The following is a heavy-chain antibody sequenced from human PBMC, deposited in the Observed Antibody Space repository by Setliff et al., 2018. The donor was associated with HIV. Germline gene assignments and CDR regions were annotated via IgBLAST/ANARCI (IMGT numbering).Heavy chain of an antibody. J-gene: IGHJ4*02. CDR3: ARVSTDYVWGSFLSSGPYYFDF. V-gene: IGHV4-61*09. CDR2: ISTSGTT. Sequence: SETLSLTCTVSGDSITSGTYYWSWIRQPAGMRLEWIGHISTSGTTNYNPSLKSRVTISADTSKRQFSLKLTSVTAADTAAYFCARVSTDYVWGSFLSSGPYYFDFWGQGALVTVSS. CDR1: GDSITSGTYY. D-gene: IGHD3-16*01.